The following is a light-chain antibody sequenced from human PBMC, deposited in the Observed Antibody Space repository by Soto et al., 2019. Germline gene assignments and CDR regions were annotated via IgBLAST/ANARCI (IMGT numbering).Light chain of an antibody. CDR1: QSVLYSSNNKNY. CDR2: WAS. CDR3: QQYYTTPPVT. Sequence: DIVMTQSPDSLAVSLGERATINCKSNQSVLYSSNNKNYLAWYQQKPGQPPKLLIYWASTRESGVPVRFSGSGSGTDFTLTITSLQAEDVAVYYCQQYYTTPPVTFGPGTKVEIK. V-gene: IGKV4-1*01. J-gene: IGKJ3*01.